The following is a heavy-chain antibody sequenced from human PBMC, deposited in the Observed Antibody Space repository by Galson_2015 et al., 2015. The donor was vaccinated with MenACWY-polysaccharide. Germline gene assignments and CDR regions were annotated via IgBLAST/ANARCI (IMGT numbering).Heavy chain of an antibody. D-gene: IGHD2-21*01. J-gene: IGHJ3*01. CDR3: ARDSDDNKPPDCYDN. CDR1: GFTFSTYT. Sequence: SLRLSCAASGFTFSTYTMHWVRQAPGKGLEWVATISGGDDRTQYADSVRGRFTISRDNSKSTLYLQMNSLRVEDTARYYCARDSDDNKPPDCYDNWGRGTMVTVST. CDR2: ISGGDDRT. V-gene: IGHV3-23*01.